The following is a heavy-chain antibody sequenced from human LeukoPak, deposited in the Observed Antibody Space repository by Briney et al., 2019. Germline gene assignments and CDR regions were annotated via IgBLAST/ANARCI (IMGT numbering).Heavy chain of an antibody. V-gene: IGHV3-72*01. Sequence: GGSLRLSCAASGFTLSDHYMDWVRQAPGKGLEWVGRTRNKANSYTTEYAASVKGRFAISRDHSKNSLYLQMNSLKTEDTAVYYCARVVSMEGYYFDYWGQGTLVTVSS. D-gene: IGHD3-3*01. CDR3: ARVVSMEGYYFDY. CDR2: TRNKANSYTT. J-gene: IGHJ4*02. CDR1: GFTLSDHY.